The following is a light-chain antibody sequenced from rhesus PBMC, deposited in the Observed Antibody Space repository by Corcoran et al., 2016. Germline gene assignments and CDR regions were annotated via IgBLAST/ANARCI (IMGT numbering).Light chain of an antibody. CDR2: AAT. J-gene: IGKJ2*01. Sequence: DIQMTQSPSSLSASVGDRVTITCRASQGMSDYLNWYQQKKGKAPKRLIYAATSLESGVPSRFSGSGSGTDFTLTISSLQPEDFAAYYCLQGYSTPYSFGQGTKVEIK. V-gene: IGKV1-36*02. CDR3: LQGYSTPYS. CDR1: QGMSDY.